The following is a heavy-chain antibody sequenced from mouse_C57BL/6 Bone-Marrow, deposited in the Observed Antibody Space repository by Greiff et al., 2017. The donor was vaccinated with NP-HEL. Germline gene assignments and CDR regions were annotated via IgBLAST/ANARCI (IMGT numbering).Heavy chain of an antibody. J-gene: IGHJ2*01. CDR1: GYSFTGYF. D-gene: IGHD2-5*01. Sequence: VQLKESGPELVKPGDSVKISCKASGYSFTGYFMNWVMQSHGKSLEWIGRINPYNGDTFYNQKFKGKATLTVDKSSSTAHMELRSLTSEDSAVYYCATYYSNYFDYWGQGTTLTVSS. CDR2: INPYNGDT. CDR3: ATYYSNYFDY. V-gene: IGHV1-20*01.